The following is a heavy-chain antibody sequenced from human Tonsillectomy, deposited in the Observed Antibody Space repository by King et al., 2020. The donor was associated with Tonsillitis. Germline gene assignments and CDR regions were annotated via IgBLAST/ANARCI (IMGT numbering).Heavy chain of an antibody. J-gene: IGHJ4*02. V-gene: IGHV4-39*07. CDR1: GDSISSSSYY. Sequence: QLQESGPGLVKPSETLSLTCTVSGDSISSSSYYWGWIRQPPGKGPEWIGSIYYSGSTYYNSSLKSRVTISVDTSKNQFSLKLSSVTAADTAVYYCAGDRGWRSPSCFDYWGQGTLVTVSS. CDR3: AGDRGWRSPSCFDY. CDR2: IYYSGST. D-gene: IGHD1-26*01.